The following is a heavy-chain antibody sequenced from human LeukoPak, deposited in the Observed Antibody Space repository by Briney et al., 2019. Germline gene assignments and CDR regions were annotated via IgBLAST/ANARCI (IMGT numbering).Heavy chain of an antibody. V-gene: IGHV4-59*01. CDR1: VGSISTYY. Sequence: SETLSLTCTVSVGSISTYYWNWSRQPPGKGLEWIGYIYYSGSTNYNPSLKRRVTISVDTSKNQFSLKLSSVTAADTAMYYCARDGSARYYFDYWGQGTLVTVSS. J-gene: IGHJ4*02. CDR3: ARDGSARYYFDY. CDR2: IYYSGST.